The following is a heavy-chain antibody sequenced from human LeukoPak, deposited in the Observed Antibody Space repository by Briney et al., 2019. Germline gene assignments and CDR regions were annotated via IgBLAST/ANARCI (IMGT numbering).Heavy chain of an antibody. CDR3: AREYSSGYYDY. CDR2: IYYSGST. V-gene: IGHV4-59*01. Sequence: TSEILSLTCIVSGDSISSYYWSWIRQPPGKGLEWMGYIYYSGSTNYNPSLKSRVTISVDTSKNQFSLKLSSVTAADTAVYYCAREYSSGYYDYWGQGTLVTVSS. D-gene: IGHD3-22*01. CDR1: GDSISSYY. J-gene: IGHJ4*02.